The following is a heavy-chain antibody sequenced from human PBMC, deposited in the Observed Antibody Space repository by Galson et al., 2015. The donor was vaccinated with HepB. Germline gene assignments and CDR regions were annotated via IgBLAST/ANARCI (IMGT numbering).Heavy chain of an antibody. D-gene: IGHD4-17*01. CDR2: ISGGSSYT. Sequence: SLRLSCAASGFTFSDYYMSWFRQAPGKGLEWLSYISGGSSYTNYAASVKGRFTISRDNAKNSLYLQMNSLRAEDTAVYYCTRDIVATQDYADYPTSIIGGRFDPWGQGALVTVSS. V-gene: IGHV3-11*06. CDR3: TRDIVATQDYADYPTSIIGGRFDP. CDR1: GFTFSDYY. J-gene: IGHJ5*02.